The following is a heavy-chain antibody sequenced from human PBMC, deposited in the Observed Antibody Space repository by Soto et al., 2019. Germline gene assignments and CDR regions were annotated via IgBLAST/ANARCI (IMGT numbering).Heavy chain of an antibody. CDR2: ISYDGSNK. V-gene: IGHV3-30-3*01. CDR3: EREYSSSSGAAFDI. CDR1: GCTFSSYA. J-gene: IGHJ3*02. Sequence: GESLKISCAASGCTFSSYAMHWVRQAPGKGLEWVAVISYDGSNKYYADSVKGRFTISRDNSKNTLYLQMNSLRAEDTAVYYREREYSSSSGAAFDIWGQGTMVTVS. D-gene: IGHD6-6*01.